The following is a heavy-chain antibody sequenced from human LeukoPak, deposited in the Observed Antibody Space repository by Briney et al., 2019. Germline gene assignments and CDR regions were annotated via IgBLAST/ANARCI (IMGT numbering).Heavy chain of an antibody. CDR2: IYYTGGT. J-gene: IGHJ4*02. CDR1: GASISGSGYY. V-gene: IGHV4-39*01. D-gene: IGHD6-19*01. Sequence: PSETLSLTCAVSGASISGSGYYLGWIRQPPGKGREWIGNIYYTGGTYYNASLQSRVTISIDMSKNQFSLRLSSVTAADTPMYYCVKSGGYGLIDYWGQGTLVTVSS. CDR3: VKSGGYGLIDY.